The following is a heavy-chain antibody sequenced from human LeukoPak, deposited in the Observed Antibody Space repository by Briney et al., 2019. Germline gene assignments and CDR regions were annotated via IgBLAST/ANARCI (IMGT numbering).Heavy chain of an antibody. J-gene: IGHJ3*02. CDR1: GFTFDDYA. CDR2: ISWNSGSI. V-gene: IGHV3-9*01. CDR3: AKASDALVI. Sequence: PGRSLRLSCAASGFTFDDYAMHWVRQAPGKGLEWVSGISWNSGSIGYADSVKGRFTISRDNAKNSLYLQMNSLRPEDTALYYCAKASDALVIWGQGALVTVSS.